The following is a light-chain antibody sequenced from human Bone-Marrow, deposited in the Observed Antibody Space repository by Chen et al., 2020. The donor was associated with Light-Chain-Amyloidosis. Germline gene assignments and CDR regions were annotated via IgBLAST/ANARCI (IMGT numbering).Light chain of an antibody. CDR3: QSADSSDTYEVI. CDR1: DLPTKY. J-gene: IGLJ2*01. CDR2: RDT. Sequence: SYELTQPPSVSVSPGQTARITCSGDDLPTKYAYWYQQKQGQAPVLVIHRDTERPSGISERFSGCSSGTTATLSISGVQVEDEADLHCQSADSSDTYEVIFGGGTKLTVL. V-gene: IGLV3-25*03.